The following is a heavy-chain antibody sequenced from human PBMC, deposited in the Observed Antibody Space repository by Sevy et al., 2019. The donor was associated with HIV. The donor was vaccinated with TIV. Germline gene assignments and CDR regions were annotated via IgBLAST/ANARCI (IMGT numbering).Heavy chain of an antibody. D-gene: IGHD2-2*01. Sequence: GGSLRLSCAASGFTFSSYSMNWVRQAPGKGLEWVSSISSSSSYIDYADSVKGRFTISRDNAKNSLYLQMNSLRAEDTAVYYCARGSEVVPSGVYWGQGTLVTVSS. CDR2: ISSSSSYI. CDR3: ARGSEVVPSGVY. CDR1: GFTFSSYS. J-gene: IGHJ4*02. V-gene: IGHV3-21*01.